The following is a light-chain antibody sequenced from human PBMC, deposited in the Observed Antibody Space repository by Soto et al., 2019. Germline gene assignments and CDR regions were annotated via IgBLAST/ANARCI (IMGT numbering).Light chain of an antibody. J-gene: IGKJ1*01. CDR2: GAS. CDR1: QSVSSN. V-gene: IGKV3D-15*01. CDR3: QQYNNWPQA. Sequence: EVVLTQSPGTLSLSPGERANLSCRASQSVSSNLAWYQQKPGQAPRLLIYGASTRATGIPARFSGSGSGTEFTLTISSLQSEDFAVYYCQQYNNWPQAFGQGTKVDI.